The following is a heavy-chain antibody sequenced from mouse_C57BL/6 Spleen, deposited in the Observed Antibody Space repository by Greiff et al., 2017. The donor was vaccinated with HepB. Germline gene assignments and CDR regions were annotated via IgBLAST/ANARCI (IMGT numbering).Heavy chain of an antibody. CDR3: ARSYYGYDDFDY. Sequence: VRLQESGPELVKPGASVKISCKASGYAFSSSWMNWVKQRPGKGLEWIGRIYPGDGDTNYNGKFKGKATLTADKSSSTAYMQLSSLTSEDSAVYFCARSYYGYDDFDYWGQGTTLTVSS. J-gene: IGHJ2*01. CDR1: GYAFSSSW. CDR2: IYPGDGDT. D-gene: IGHD2-2*01. V-gene: IGHV1-82*01.